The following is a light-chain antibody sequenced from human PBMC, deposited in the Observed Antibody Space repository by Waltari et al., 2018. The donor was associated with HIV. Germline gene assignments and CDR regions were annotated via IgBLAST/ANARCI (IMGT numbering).Light chain of an antibody. J-gene: IGLJ3*02. CDR1: SSNIGSNT. CDR2: SNN. V-gene: IGLV1-44*01. Sequence: QSVLTQPPSASGTPGQRVTISCSGSSSNIGSNTVNWYQQLPGTAPKLLIYSNNQRPSGVPYRFSGSKSGTSASLAISGLQSEDEADYYWAAWDDSLNGSWVFGGGTKLTVL. CDR3: AAWDDSLNGSWV.